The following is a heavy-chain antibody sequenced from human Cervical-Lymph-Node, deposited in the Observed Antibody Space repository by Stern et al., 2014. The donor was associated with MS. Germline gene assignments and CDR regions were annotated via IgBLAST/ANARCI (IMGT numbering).Heavy chain of an antibody. CDR3: ARHLARLAAAGFNP. CDR1: GFTFSDYY. Sequence: DQLVESGGGLVKPGGSLRLTCAASGFTFSDYYMSWVRQAPGKGLEWIAYISASGVATSHADAVKGRFTISRDNAKNSLYLQMHSLRVEDTAVYYCARHLARLAAAGFNPWGQGTLVTVSS. V-gene: IGHV3-11*01. CDR2: ISASGVAT. D-gene: IGHD6-13*01. J-gene: IGHJ5*02.